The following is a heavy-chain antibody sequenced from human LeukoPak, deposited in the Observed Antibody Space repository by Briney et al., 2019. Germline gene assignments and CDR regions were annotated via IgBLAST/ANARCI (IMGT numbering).Heavy chain of an antibody. J-gene: IGHJ5*02. Sequence: SVTLSLTCTVSGGSISSSSYYWGWIRQPPGKGLEWIGSIYYSGSTYYNPSLKSRVTIPVDTSKNQFSLKLSSVTAADTAVYYCARLASVFPNWFDPWGQGTLVTVSS. CDR1: GGSISSSSYY. CDR2: IYYSGST. D-gene: IGHD2-8*01. V-gene: IGHV4-39*01. CDR3: ARLASVFPNWFDP.